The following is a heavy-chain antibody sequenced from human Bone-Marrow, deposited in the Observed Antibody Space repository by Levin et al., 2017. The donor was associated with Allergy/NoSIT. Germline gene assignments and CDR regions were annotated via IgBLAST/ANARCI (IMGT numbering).Heavy chain of an antibody. Sequence: GGSLRLSCAASGFTFSSYGMHWVRQAPGKGLEWVAVISYDGSNKYYADSVKGRFTISRDNSKNTLYLQMNSLRAEDTAVYYCAKDCSSGYPRYYYYYGMDVWGQGTTVTVSS. CDR3: AKDCSSGYPRYYYYYGMDV. CDR1: GFTFSSYG. CDR2: ISYDGSNK. J-gene: IGHJ6*02. D-gene: IGHD3-22*01. V-gene: IGHV3-30*18.